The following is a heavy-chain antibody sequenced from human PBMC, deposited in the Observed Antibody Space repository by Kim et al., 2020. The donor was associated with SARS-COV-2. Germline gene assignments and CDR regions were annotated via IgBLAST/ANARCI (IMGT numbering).Heavy chain of an antibody. J-gene: IGHJ4*02. D-gene: IGHD3-22*01. Sequence: TNYAQKLQGRVTMTTDTSTSTAYMELRSLRSDDTAVYYCARRSSGYYGYWGQGTLVTVSS. V-gene: IGHV1-18*01. CDR3: ARRSSGYYGY. CDR2: T.